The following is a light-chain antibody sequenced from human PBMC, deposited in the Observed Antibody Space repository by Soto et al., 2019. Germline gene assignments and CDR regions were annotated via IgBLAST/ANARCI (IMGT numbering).Light chain of an antibody. J-gene: IGKJ2*01. CDR3: LQGTQSFT. CDR2: QIS. CDR1: QSLEHSDGYTY. V-gene: IGKV2-24*01. Sequence: DVVLTQRPLSSPVALGQPASISCSSSQSLEHSDGYTYLHWLHQRPGQPPRLLIYQISKRLSGVADRFSGSGAGKAFTLNISRVEADDVGLYYCLQGTQSFTFGQGTKLEI.